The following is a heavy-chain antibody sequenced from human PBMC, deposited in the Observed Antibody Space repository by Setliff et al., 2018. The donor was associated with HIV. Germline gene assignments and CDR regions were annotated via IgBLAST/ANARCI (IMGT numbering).Heavy chain of an antibody. CDR1: GYSFTSNW. Sequence: GESLKISCQGSGYSFTSNWIGWVRQMPGKGLEWMGFIHPVDSDTRYTPSFQGQVPISADKSISTAYLQWSTLKASDTAMYSCASLAFWGGLPAAIPHYYYDRDVWGKGTTGTVS. CDR3: ASLAFWGGLPAAIPHYYYDRDV. D-gene: IGHD2-2*01. V-gene: IGHV5-51*01. CDR2: IHPVDSDT. J-gene: IGHJ6*03.